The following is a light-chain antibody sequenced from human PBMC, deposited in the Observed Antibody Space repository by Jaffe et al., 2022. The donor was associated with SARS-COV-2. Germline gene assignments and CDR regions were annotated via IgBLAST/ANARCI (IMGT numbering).Light chain of an antibody. CDR3: QQRFTWPKT. J-gene: IGKJ2*01. Sequence: EIVLTQSPATLSLSPGERATLSCRASQSISSDLAWYQQKPGQPPSLLIYDSSNRATGIPARFSGSGSETDFTLTISSLEPEDFAVYYCQQRFTWPKTFGQGTKLEIK. V-gene: IGKV3-11*01. CDR2: DSS. CDR1: QSISSD.